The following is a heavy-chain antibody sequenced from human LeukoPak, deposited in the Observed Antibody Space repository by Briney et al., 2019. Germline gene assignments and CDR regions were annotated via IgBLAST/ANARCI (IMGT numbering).Heavy chain of an antibody. CDR2: ISAYNGNT. J-gene: IGHJ4*02. Sequence: ASVKVPCKASGYTFTSYGISWVRQAPGQGLEWMGWISAYNGNTNYAQKLQDRVTMTTDTSTSTAYMELRSLRSDDTAVYDCARVWSVATYYFDYWGQGTLVTVSS. CDR1: GYTFTSYG. CDR3: ARVWSVATYYFDY. V-gene: IGHV1-18*01. D-gene: IGHD5-12*01.